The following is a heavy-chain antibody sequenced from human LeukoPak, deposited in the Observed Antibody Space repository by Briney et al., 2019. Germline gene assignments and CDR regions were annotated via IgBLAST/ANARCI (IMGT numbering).Heavy chain of an antibody. CDR3: ARQGYDFWSGKGYYFDY. CDR1: GGSISSGGYS. V-gene: IGHV4-30-2*01. D-gene: IGHD3-3*01. J-gene: IGHJ4*02. CDR2: IYHSGST. Sequence: PSQTLSLTCAVSGGSISSGGYSWSWIRQPPGKGLEWIGYIYHSGSTYYNPSLKSRVTISVDTSKNQFSLKLSSVTAADTAVYYCARQGYDFWSGKGYYFDYWGQGTLVTVSS.